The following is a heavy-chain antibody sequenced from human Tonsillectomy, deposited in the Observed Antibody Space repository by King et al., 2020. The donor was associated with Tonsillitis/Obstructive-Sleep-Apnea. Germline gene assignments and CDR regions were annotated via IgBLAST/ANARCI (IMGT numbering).Heavy chain of an antibody. CDR2: IYPLDPDT. J-gene: IGHJ4*02. CDR3: VRLPEGGRRNALHY. V-gene: IGHV5-51*01. CDR1: GYTFTAFW. D-gene: IGHD1-14*01. Sequence: VQLVQSGAEVKKPGESLRISCKGSGYTFTAFWIGWVRQMPGKGLEWMGLIYPLDPDTTYSPSFQGQVTISADESINTAYLQWSSLQASDTAMYYCVRLPEGGRRNALHYWGQGTLVTVSS.